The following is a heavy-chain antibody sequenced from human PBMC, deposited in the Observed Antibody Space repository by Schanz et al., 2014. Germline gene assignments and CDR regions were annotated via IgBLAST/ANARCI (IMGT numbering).Heavy chain of an antibody. CDR3: ARIGGSVFDY. CDR1: GFTFSGYS. D-gene: IGHD3-10*01. V-gene: IGHV3-21*05. J-gene: IGHJ4*02. Sequence: VQLVDSGGGLVKPGGSLRLSCAASGFTFSGYSMNWVRQAPGKGLEWVSYVSSSSSYTHYADSVKGRFTISRDNAENTLFLQMNSLRAEDTAVYYCARIGGSVFDYWAQGTLXTVSS. CDR2: VSSSSSYT.